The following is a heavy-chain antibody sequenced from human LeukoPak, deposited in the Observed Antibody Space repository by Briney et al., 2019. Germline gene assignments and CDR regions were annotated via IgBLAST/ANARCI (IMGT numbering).Heavy chain of an antibody. CDR1: GGSISSSNW. CDR3: ARDVGSSLFDP. Sequence: SETLSLTCAVSGGSISSSNWWSWVRQPPGKGLEWIGEIYHSGSTNYNPSLKSRVTISVDTSKNQFSLKLSSVTAADTAVYYCARDVGSSLFDPWGQGTLVTVSS. V-gene: IGHV4-4*02. J-gene: IGHJ5*02. CDR2: IYHSGST. D-gene: IGHD3-10*01.